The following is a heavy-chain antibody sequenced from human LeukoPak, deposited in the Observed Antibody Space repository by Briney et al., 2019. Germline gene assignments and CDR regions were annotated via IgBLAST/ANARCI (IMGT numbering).Heavy chain of an antibody. J-gene: IGHJ3*02. CDR1: GSSFTSYW. Sequence: GESLQISCQGSGSSFTSYWIGWVRQLPGKGLEWMGIIYPGDSDTRYSPSFQGQVTISADKSISTAYLQWSSLKASDTAMYYCARLRGYYQRNFDICGQGTMVTVSS. CDR2: IYPGDSDT. CDR3: ARLRGYYQRNFDI. D-gene: IGHD3-22*01. V-gene: IGHV5-51*01.